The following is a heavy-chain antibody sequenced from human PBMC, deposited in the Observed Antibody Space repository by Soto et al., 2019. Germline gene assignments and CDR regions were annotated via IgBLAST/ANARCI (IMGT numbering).Heavy chain of an antibody. J-gene: IGHJ5*02. CDR3: ASGFNPYSSGWFDP. D-gene: IGHD3-22*01. Sequence: PSETLSLTCTVSGGSISSGGYYWTWIRQHPGKGLEWIGYIYYSGSTNYNPSLKSRVTISVDTSKNQFSLKLSSVTAADTAVYYCASGFNPYSSGWFDPWGQGTLVTVSS. CDR1: GGSISSGGYY. V-gene: IGHV4-61*08. CDR2: IYYSGST.